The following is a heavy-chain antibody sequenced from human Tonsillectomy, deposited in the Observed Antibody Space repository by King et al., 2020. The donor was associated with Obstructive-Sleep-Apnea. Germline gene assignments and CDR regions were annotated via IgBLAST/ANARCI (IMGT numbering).Heavy chain of an antibody. J-gene: IGHJ4*02. V-gene: IGHV3-21*01. D-gene: IGHD3-22*01. CDR3: ARVRGDSRGYYYYY. CDR2: ISPSSTYI. Sequence: VQLVESGGGLVKPGGSLRLSCAASGFTFSNYAMNWVRQAPGKGLEWVASISPSSTYIYYADSVKGRFTISRDDARNSLYLQMNSLRAEDTSMYYCARVRGDSRGYYYYYWGQGTLVTVSS. CDR1: GFTFSNYA.